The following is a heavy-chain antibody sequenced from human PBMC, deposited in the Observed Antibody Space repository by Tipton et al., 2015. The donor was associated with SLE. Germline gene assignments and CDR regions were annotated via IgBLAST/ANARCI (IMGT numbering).Heavy chain of an antibody. J-gene: IGHJ6*03. V-gene: IGHV3-49*04. CDR3: ASERSYYMDV. CDR2: IRSKRYGGTT. CDR1: GGSISSYY. Sequence: LSLTCTVSGGSISSYYWSWVRQAPGKGLEWVGFIRSKRYGGTTEYAASVKGRFTISRDDSNNIAYLQMESLKTEDTAVYYCASERSYYMDVWAKGTTVTISS.